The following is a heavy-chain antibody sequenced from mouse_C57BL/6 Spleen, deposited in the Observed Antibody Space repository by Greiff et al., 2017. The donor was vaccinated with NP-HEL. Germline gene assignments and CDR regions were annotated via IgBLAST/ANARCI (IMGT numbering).Heavy chain of an antibody. CDR3: ARWVLPFDY. V-gene: IGHV1-59*01. D-gene: IGHD2-3*01. CDR1: GYTFTSYW. J-gene: IGHJ2*01. Sequence: VQLQQPGAELVRPGTSVKLSCKASGYTFTSYWMHWVKQRPGQGLEWIGVIDPSDSYTNYNQKFKGKATLTVDTSSSTAYMQLSSLTSEDSAVYYCARWVLPFDYWGQGTTLTVSS. CDR2: IDPSDSYT.